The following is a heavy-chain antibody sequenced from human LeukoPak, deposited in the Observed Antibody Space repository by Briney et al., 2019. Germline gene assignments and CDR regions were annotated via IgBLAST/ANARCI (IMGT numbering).Heavy chain of an antibody. CDR2: IYYSGST. D-gene: IGHD4-17*01. CDR1: GGSISSGGYY. Sequence: SQTLSLTCTVSGGSISSGGYYWSWIRQHPGKGLEWIGYIYYSGSTYYNPSLKSRVTISVDTSKNQFSLKLSSVTAADTAVYYCARRSYGDYVSYFDYWGQGTLVTVSS. J-gene: IGHJ4*02. CDR3: ARRSYGDYVSYFDY. V-gene: IGHV4-31*03.